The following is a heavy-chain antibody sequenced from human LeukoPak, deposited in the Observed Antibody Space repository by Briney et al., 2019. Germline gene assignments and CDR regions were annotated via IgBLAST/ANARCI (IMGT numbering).Heavy chain of an antibody. CDR3: ARVSFTMVRGALTLFDY. Sequence: PGGSLRLSCAASGFTLSSYAMSWVRQAPGKGLEWVANIKQDGSEKYYVDSVKGRFTISRDNAKNSLYLQMNSLRAEDTAVYYCARVSFTMVRGALTLFDYWGQGTLVTVSS. CDR2: IKQDGSEK. D-gene: IGHD3-10*01. CDR1: GFTLSSYA. V-gene: IGHV3-7*01. J-gene: IGHJ4*02.